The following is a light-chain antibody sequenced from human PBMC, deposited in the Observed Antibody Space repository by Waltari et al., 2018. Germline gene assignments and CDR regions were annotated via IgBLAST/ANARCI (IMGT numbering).Light chain of an antibody. J-gene: IGKJ1*01. CDR1: QSISSW. Sequence: DIQMTQSPSTLSASVGDRVTITCRASQSISSWLAWYQQKPGKAPKLLIYDASSLGSGVPSRCSGSGSGTEFTLTISSLQPDDFATYYCQQYNSYRTFGQGTKVEIK. CDR2: DAS. CDR3: QQYNSYRT. V-gene: IGKV1-5*01.